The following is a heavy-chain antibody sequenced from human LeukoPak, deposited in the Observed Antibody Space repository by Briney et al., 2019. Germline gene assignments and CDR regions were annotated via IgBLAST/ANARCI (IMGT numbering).Heavy chain of an antibody. D-gene: IGHD6-13*01. CDR1: GGSISSYY. J-gene: IGHJ4*02. Sequence: SETLSLTCTVSGGSISSYYWSWIRQPPGKGLEWIGYIHNSGSSNYNPSLKSRVTTSVDTSKNQFSLKLSSVTAADTAVYYCAGHAGSSTSWYDYWGQGTLVTVSS. CDR2: IHNSGSS. CDR3: AGHAGSSTSWYDY. V-gene: IGHV4-59*08.